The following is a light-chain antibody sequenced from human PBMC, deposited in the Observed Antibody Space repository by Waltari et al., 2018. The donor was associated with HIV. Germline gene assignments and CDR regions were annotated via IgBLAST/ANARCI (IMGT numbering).Light chain of an antibody. J-gene: IGKJ3*01. CDR1: QSVSSSY. CDR3: QHYGRSPFT. V-gene: IGKV3-20*01. CDR2: GAS. Sequence: EIVLTQSPGTLSLSPGERATLSCRASQSVSSSYLAWYQQKPGQAPRLLSSGASSRATGIPDRFSGSGSGTDFTLTISRLEPEDFAVYYCQHYGRSPFTFGPGTKVDIK.